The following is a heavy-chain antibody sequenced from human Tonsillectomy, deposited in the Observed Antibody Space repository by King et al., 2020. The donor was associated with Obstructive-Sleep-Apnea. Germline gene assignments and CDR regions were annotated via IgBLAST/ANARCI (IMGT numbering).Heavy chain of an antibody. CDR2: IVVGSGNT. CDR3: AGMETGTTGHEYWYFDL. Sequence: QLVQSGPEVKKPGTSVKVSCKASGFTFTSSAMQWVRQARGQRLEWIGWIVVGSGNTNYAQKVQERVTITRDMSTSTAYMELSSLRSEDTAVYYCAGMETGTTGHEYWYFDLWGRGTLVTVSS. D-gene: IGHD1-1*01. CDR1: GFTFTSSA. J-gene: IGHJ2*01. V-gene: IGHV1-58*02.